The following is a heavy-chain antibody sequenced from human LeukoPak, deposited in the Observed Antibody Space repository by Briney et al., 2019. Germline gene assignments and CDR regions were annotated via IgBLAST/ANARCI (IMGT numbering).Heavy chain of an antibody. CDR2: ISYDGSNK. CDR3: AREKNYYDSSPVGY. CDR1: GFTFSSYA. V-gene: IGHV3-30*04. Sequence: GGSLRLSCAASGFTFSSYAMHWVRQAPGKGLEWVAVISYDGSNKYYADSVKGRFTISRDNSKSTLYLQMNSLRAEDTAVYYCAREKNYYDSSPVGYWGQGTLVTVSS. D-gene: IGHD3-22*01. J-gene: IGHJ4*02.